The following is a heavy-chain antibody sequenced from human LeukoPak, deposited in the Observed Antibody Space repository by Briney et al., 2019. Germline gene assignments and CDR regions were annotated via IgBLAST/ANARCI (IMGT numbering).Heavy chain of an antibody. CDR2: INPSGGST. Sequence: ASVKVSCKASGYTFTSYYMHWVRQAPGQGLGWMGIINPSGGSTSYAQKFQGRVTMTRDTSTSTVYVELSSLRSEDTAVYYCARGQLLWFGESPGVDFDYWGQGTLVTVSS. D-gene: IGHD3-10*01. J-gene: IGHJ4*02. V-gene: IGHV1-46*01. CDR1: GYTFTSYY. CDR3: ARGQLLWFGESPGVDFDY.